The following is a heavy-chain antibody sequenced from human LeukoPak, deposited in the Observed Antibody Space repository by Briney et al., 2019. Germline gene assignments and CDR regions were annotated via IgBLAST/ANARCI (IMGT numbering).Heavy chain of an antibody. CDR1: GGTFSSYA. CDR3: ARDRVGVVPAASQGIGWFDP. V-gene: IGHV1-69*05. J-gene: IGHJ5*02. CDR2: IIPLFGTT. D-gene: IGHD2-2*01. Sequence: ASVKVSCKAFGGTFSSYAISWVRQAPGQGLEWMGRIIPLFGTTNYAQKFQGRATITTDESTSTAYMELSSLRSEDTAMYYCARDRVGVVPAASQGIGWFDPWGQGTLVTVSS.